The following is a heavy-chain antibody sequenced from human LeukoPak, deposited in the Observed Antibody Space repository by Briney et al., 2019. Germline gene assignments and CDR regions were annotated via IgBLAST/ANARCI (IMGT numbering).Heavy chain of an antibody. CDR1: GFTFSSYS. CDR2: ISSSSSYI. J-gene: IGHJ4*02. D-gene: IGHD5-24*01. CDR3: ASKVLEMATIAY. V-gene: IGHV3-21*01. Sequence: KPGGSLRLSCAASGFTFSSYSMNWVRQAPGKGLEWVSSISSSSSYIYYADSVKGRFTISRDNAKNSLYLQMNSLRAEDTAVYYCASKVLEMATIAYWGQGTLVTVSS.